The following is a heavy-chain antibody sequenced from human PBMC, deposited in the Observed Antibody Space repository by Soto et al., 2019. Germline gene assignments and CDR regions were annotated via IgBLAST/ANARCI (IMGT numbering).Heavy chain of an antibody. D-gene: IGHD2-2*01. CDR1: GYTFTSYG. Sequence: QVQLVQSGAEVKKPGASVKVSCKASGYTFTSYGISWVRQAPGQGLEWMGWISAYNGNTNYAQKLQGRVTMTTATSTSTAYMELRSLRSDDTAVYYCARHRYCSSTSCYDWFDPWGQGTLVTVSS. J-gene: IGHJ5*02. CDR3: ARHRYCSSTSCYDWFDP. CDR2: ISAYNGNT. V-gene: IGHV1-18*01.